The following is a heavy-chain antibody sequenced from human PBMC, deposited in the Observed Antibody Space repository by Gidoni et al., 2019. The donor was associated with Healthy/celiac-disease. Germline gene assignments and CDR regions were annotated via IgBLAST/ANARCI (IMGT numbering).Heavy chain of an antibody. CDR1: GGSISSYY. J-gene: IGHJ6*03. CDR2: IYYSGST. D-gene: IGHD3-3*01. Sequence: QVQLQESGPGLVKPSETLSLTCTVSGGSISSYYWSWIRQPPGKGLEWIGYIYYSGSTNYNPSPKGQVTLSVDTSKTRFSLKLSSVPAATTAVYYCAGGAYYDFGSGYPPYYYMDVWGKGTTVTVSS. V-gene: IGHV4-59*01. CDR3: AGGAYYDFGSGYPPYYYMDV.